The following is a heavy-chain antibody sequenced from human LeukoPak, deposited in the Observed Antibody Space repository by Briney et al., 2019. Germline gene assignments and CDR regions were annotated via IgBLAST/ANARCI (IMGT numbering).Heavy chain of an antibody. D-gene: IGHD2-2*01. CDR2: INHSGST. CDR1: GGSFSGYS. CDR3: ARGCARVVPAAMPAARDYGMDV. J-gene: IGHJ6*04. Sequence: SETLSLTCAVYGGSFSGYSWSWIRHPPGKGLEWMGEINHSGSTNYNPSLKSRVTISVDTSKNQFSLKLSSVTAADPAVYYCARGCARVVPAAMPAARDYGMDVWGKGTTVTVSS. V-gene: IGHV4-34*01.